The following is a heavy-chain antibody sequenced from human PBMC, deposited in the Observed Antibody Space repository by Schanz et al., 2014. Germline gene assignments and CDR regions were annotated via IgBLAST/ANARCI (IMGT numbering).Heavy chain of an antibody. Sequence: LVESGGGVVQPGRSLRLSCAASGFTFSSYGMHWVRQVPGKGLEWVAVVCYDGSKKYYADSVKGRFTTSRDNSKNTMYLQMNSLKTEDTAVYYCCRSGSPIYYHGLDVWGQGTTVTVSS. V-gene: IGHV3-33*01. CDR3: CRSGSPIYYHGLDV. CDR1: GFTFSSYG. J-gene: IGHJ6*02. D-gene: IGHD3-10*01. CDR2: VCYDGSKK.